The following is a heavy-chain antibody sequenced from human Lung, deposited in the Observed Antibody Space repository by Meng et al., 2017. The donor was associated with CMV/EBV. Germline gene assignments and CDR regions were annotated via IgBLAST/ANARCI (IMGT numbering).Heavy chain of an antibody. CDR3: ARGYDFWSAYYLIDP. D-gene: IGHD3-3*01. J-gene: IGHJ5*02. CDR2: ISPYNGDT. V-gene: IGHV1-18*01. CDR1: GYTFSTYT. Sequence: SXXVSXKASGYTFSTYTIIWVRQAPGQGLEWMGWISPYNGDTNYAPKFQGRVSMTTDTSTSTAYLELRSLRSDDTAVYYCARGYDFWSAYYLIDPWGQGXLVTVSS.